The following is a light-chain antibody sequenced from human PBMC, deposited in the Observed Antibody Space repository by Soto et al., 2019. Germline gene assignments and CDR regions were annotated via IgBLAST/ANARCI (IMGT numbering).Light chain of an antibody. CDR3: QQYGSSPPYT. J-gene: IGKJ2*01. CDR2: AAS. CDR1: QTISHF. V-gene: IGKV1-39*01. Sequence: DMQMTQSPSSLSASVGDRVTITCRASQTISHFLNWYQQRPGKVPKLLIYAASTLASGVPSRFSGSGSGTDFTLTISRLEPEDFAVYYCQQYGSSPPYTFGQGTKLEIK.